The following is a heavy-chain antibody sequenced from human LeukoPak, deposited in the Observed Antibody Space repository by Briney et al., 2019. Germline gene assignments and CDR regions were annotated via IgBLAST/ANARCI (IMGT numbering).Heavy chain of an antibody. J-gene: IGHJ4*02. CDR2: VADYGSV. CDR3: ARRRVTVIVVSTFDS. V-gene: IGHV4-34*01. D-gene: IGHD3-22*01. CDR1: GGSFTNYF. Sequence: SETLSLTCAVYGGSFTNYFWSWVPQSAGKGLEWIGEVADYGSVNYNPSLQSRVTISLDTSKNHFSLKVSSMTAADTAVYYCARRRVTVIVVSTFDSWGQGTLVTVSS.